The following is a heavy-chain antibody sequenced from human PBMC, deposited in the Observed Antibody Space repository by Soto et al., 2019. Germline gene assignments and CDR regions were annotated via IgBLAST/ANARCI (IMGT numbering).Heavy chain of an antibody. CDR2: INPSGGST. CDR3: SIYPPLVYCISTSCSPFDY. CDR1: GYTFTSYY. J-gene: IGHJ4*02. V-gene: IGHV1-46*01. D-gene: IGHD2-2*01. Sequence: GASVKVSCKASGYTFTSYYMHWVRQAPGQGLEWMGIINPSGGSTSYAQKFQGRVTMTRDTSTSTVYMELSSLRSEDTAVYYCSIYPPLVYCISTSCSPFDYWGQGTLVTVSS.